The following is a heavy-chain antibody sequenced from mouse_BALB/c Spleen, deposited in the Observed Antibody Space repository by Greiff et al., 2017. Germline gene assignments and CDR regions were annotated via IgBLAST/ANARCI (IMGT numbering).Heavy chain of an antibody. CDR2: IYPGDGDT. J-gene: IGHJ2*01. V-gene: IGHV1-80*01. CDR1: GYAFSSYW. CDR3: ARYPGDGLDY. D-gene: IGHD2-3*01. Sequence: VKLQESGAELVRPGSSVKISCKASGYAFSSYWMNWVKQRPGQGLEWIGQIYPGDGDTNYNGKFKGKATLTADKSSSTAYMQLSSLTSEDSAVYFCARYPGDGLDYWGQGTTLTVSS.